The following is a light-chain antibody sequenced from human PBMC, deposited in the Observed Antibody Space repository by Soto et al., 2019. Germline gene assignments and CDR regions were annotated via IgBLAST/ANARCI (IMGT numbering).Light chain of an antibody. CDR1: LSLSSY. Sequence: ELVMTQSPATLSVSAGEGATLXXRASLSLSSYLTRYQHKPGQSPRLLFYDVSNRATGIPDRFSSSASGTNFTLTISSLEPEDFAIYYCQQRGDWPAFGQGTKVDI. CDR3: QQRGDWPA. V-gene: IGKV3-11*01. CDR2: DVS. J-gene: IGKJ1*01.